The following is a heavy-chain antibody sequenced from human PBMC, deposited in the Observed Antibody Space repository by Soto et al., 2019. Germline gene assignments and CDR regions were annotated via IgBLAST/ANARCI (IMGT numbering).Heavy chain of an antibody. CDR1: GGSFSGYY. D-gene: IGHD3-10*01. Sequence: QVQLQQWGAGLLKPSETLSRTCAVYGGSFSGYYWSWIRQPPGKGLEWIGEINHSGSTNYNPSLKSRVTISVDTSKNQFALKLSSVTAADTAVYSCASGWRSGSFLTSWGQGTLVTVSS. CDR2: INHSGST. V-gene: IGHV4-34*01. CDR3: ASGWRSGSFLTS. J-gene: IGHJ5*02.